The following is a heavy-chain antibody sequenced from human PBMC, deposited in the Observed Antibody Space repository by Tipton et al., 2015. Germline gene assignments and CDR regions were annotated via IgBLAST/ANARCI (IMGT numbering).Heavy chain of an antibody. CDR2: INPDDSDT. V-gene: IGHV5-51*01. J-gene: IGHJ4*02. CDR1: GSSFINTW. CDR3: ARGFGSAYDF. D-gene: IGHD3-10*01. Sequence: QLVQSGAEVKKPGESLKISCKGSGSSFINTWIAWVRQMPGKGLEWMGIINPDDSDTKYSPSFQGQVTISADKSSNTAYLQWSSLKASDTAMYYCARGFGSAYDFWGQGTLVTVSS.